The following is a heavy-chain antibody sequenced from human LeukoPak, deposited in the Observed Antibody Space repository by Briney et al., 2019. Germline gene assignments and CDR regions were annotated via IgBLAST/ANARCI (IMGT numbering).Heavy chain of an antibody. CDR1: GGSISSSSYY. Sequence: PSETLSLTCTVSGGSISSSSYYWGWIRQPPGKGLEWIGSIYYSGSTYYNPSLKSRVTISVDTSKNQFSLKLSSVTAADTAVYYCARDPKTNSSSWLFGFFDWFDPWGQGTLVTVSS. J-gene: IGHJ5*02. CDR2: IYYSGST. V-gene: IGHV4-39*07. D-gene: IGHD6-13*01. CDR3: ARDPKTNSSSWLFGFFDWFDP.